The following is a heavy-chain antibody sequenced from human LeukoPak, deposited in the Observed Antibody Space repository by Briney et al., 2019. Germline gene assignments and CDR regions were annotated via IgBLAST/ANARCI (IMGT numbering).Heavy chain of an antibody. J-gene: IGHJ4*02. CDR3: ARDITDYDY. Sequence: GGSLRLSCAASGFTFSSYTMTWVRQAPGKGLEWVANIKQDGSEKYYVDSVKGRFTISRDNAKNSLYLQMNSLRAEDTAVYYCARDITDYDYWGQGTLVTVSS. CDR1: GFTFSSYT. CDR2: IKQDGSEK. D-gene: IGHD3-10*01. V-gene: IGHV3-7*04.